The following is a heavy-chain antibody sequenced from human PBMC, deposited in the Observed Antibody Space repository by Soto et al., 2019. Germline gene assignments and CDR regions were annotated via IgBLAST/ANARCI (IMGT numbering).Heavy chain of an antibody. Sequence: PSETLSLTCTVSGGSISSGGYYWSWIRQHPGKGLEWIGYIYYSGSTYYNPSLKSRVTISVDTSKNQFSLKLSSVTAADTAVYYCARFLNTPTSPRGSGSYLDYWGQGTLVTVSS. CDR1: GGSISSGGYY. CDR3: ARFLNTPTSPRGSGSYLDY. D-gene: IGHD3-10*01. J-gene: IGHJ4*02. CDR2: IYYSGST. V-gene: IGHV4-31*03.